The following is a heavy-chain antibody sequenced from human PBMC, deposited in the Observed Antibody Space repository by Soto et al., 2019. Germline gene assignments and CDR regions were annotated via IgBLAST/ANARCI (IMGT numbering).Heavy chain of an antibody. V-gene: IGHV4-59*08. CDR2: IYYSGST. J-gene: IGHJ4*02. CDR3: ARHCTNGVGYDY. Sequence: SETLSLTCTVSGGSISSYYWSWIRQPPGKGLEWIGYIYYSGSTNYNPSLKSRVTISVDTSKNQFSLKLSSVTAADTAVYYCARHCTNGVGYDYWGQGTLVTVSS. D-gene: IGHD2-8*01. CDR1: GGSISSYY.